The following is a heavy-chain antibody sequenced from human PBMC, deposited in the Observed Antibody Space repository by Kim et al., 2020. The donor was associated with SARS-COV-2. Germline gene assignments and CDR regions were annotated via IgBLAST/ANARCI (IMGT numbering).Heavy chain of an antibody. D-gene: IGHD4-17*01. Sequence: GESLKISCKGSGYSFTSYWISWVRQMPGKGLEWMGRIDPSDSYTNYSPSFQGHVTISADKSISTAYLQWSSLKASDTAMYYCARFTVTTKDDDYWGQGTLVTVSS. CDR3: ARFTVTTKDDDY. J-gene: IGHJ4*02. CDR2: IDPSDSYT. CDR1: GYSFTSYW. V-gene: IGHV5-10-1*01.